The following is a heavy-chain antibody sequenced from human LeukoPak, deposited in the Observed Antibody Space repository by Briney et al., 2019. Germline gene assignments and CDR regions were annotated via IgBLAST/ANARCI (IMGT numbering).Heavy chain of an antibody. CDR3: ASLRYSSSRPNYYYYYMDV. CDR2: INHSGST. D-gene: IGHD6-6*01. CDR1: GGSFSGYY. J-gene: IGHJ6*03. V-gene: IGHV4-34*01. Sequence: PSETLPLTCAVYGGSFSGYYWSWIRQPPGKGLEWIGEINHSGSTNYNPSLKSRVTISVDTSKNQFSLKLSSVTAADTAVYYYASLRYSSSRPNYYYYYMDVWGKGTTVTVSS.